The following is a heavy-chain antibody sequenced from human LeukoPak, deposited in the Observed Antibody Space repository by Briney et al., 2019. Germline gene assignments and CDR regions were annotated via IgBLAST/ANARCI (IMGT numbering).Heavy chain of an antibody. V-gene: IGHV3-64D*06. J-gene: IGHJ4*02. CDR2: ISSNGGST. CDR1: GFTFSSYA. D-gene: IGHD2-15*01. Sequence: GGSLRLSCSASGFTFSSYAMHWVRQAPGKGLEYVSAISSNGGSTYYADSVKGRFTISRDNSKNTLYLQMSSLRAEDTAVYYSVKGRYCSGGSCYEVDYFDYWGQGTLVTVSS. CDR3: VKGRYCSGGSCYEVDYFDY.